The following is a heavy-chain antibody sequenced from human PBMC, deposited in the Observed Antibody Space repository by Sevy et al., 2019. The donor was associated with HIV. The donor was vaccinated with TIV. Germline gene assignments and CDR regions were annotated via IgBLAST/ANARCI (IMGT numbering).Heavy chain of an antibody. CDR2: IGHDANNQ. CDR1: GFTFSSSG. Sequence: GGSLRLSCAASGFTFSSSGMHWLRQAPGNGQEWVTFIGHDANNQQYADSVKGRFAISRDNSKNTIYLQMHSLRVEDTAVYYCAKDLWYCMDVWGKGTTITVSS. V-gene: IGHV3-30*02. CDR3: AKDLWYCMDV. D-gene: IGHD3-10*01. J-gene: IGHJ6*03.